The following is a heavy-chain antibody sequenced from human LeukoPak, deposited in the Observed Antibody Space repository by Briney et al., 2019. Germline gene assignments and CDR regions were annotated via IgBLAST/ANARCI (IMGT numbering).Heavy chain of an antibody. J-gene: IGHJ6*02. CDR2: IYSDESII. Sequence: GESLKISCTASGYSFSKYWIGWVRQTPGKGLEWMGFIYSDESIIRYSPSFEGQVTISADNSINTAYLQWNSLKASDTAMYYCGRYGLSGNGYTSYFYYGMDFWGQGTAVTVSS. CDR1: GYSFSKYW. CDR3: GRYGLSGNGYTSYFYYGMDF. D-gene: IGHD5-24*01. V-gene: IGHV5-51*01.